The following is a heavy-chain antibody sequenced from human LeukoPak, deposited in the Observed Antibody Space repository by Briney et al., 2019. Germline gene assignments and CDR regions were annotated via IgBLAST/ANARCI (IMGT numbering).Heavy chain of an antibody. D-gene: IGHD2-2*01. CDR1: GGSISSGGYY. CDR3: ASHSDYCSSTSCPFDY. Sequence: PSETLSLTCTVSGGSISSGGYYWSWIRQHPGKGLEWIGYIYYSGSTYYNPSLKSRVTISVDTSKNQFSLKLSSVTAADTAVYYCASHSDYCSSTSCPFDYWGRGTLVTVSS. J-gene: IGHJ4*02. CDR2: IYYSGST. V-gene: IGHV4-31*03.